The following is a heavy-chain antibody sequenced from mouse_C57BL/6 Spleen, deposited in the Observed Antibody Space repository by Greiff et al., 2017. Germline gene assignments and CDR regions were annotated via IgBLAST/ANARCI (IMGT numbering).Heavy chain of an antibody. CDR1: GFSLTSYG. CDR3: AKNAEGDYFDY. V-gene: IGHV2-5*01. Sequence: VQLQQSGPGLVQPSQSLSITCTVSGFSLTSYGVHWVRQSPGKGLEWLGVIWRGGSTDYNAAFMSRLSITKDNSKDQIFFKMNRLQADDTAIYYYAKNAEGDYFDYWGQGTTLTVSS. J-gene: IGHJ2*01. D-gene: IGHD3-3*01. CDR2: IWRGGST.